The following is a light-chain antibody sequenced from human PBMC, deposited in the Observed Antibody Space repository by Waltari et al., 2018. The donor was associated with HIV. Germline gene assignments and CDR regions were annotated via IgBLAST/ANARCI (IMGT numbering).Light chain of an antibody. CDR1: SSNIGSNT. J-gene: IGLJ2*01. Sequence: QSVLTQPPSASGTHGQRVTIPCSGSSSNIGSNTVSWYRQLPGTAPKLLMYNNNQRPSGVPDRFSGSKSGTSASLAISGLQSEDEANYYCAAWDDSLNGVVFGGGTKLTVL. CDR3: AAWDDSLNGVV. CDR2: NNN. V-gene: IGLV1-44*01.